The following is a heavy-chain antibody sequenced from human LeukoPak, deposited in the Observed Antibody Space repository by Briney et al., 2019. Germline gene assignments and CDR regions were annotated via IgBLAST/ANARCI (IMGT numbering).Heavy chain of an antibody. V-gene: IGHV4-34*01. J-gene: IGHJ6*03. D-gene: IGHD6-25*01. CDR1: GGSFSGYY. CDR2: INHSGST. CDR3: ARCRLEAAVAAHSYMDV. Sequence: PSETLSLTCAVYGGSFSGYYWSWIRQPPGKGLEWIGEINHSGSTNYNPSLKSRVTISVDTSKNQFSLKLSSVTAADTAVYYCARCRLEAAVAAHSYMDVWGKGTTVTVSS.